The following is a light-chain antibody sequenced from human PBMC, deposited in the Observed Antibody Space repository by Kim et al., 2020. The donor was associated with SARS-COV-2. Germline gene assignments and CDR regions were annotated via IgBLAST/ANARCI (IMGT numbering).Light chain of an antibody. CDR2: GAS. J-gene: IGKJ4*01. Sequence: EIVMTQSPATLSVSPGERATLSCRASQSVSGDLAWYQQRPGQAPRLLIYGASTRATGIPARFSGSGSGTEFTLTISRTQSEDFAVYYCQQYNNWPPLTFGGGTKVDIK. CDR3: QQYNNWPPLT. V-gene: IGKV3-15*01. CDR1: QSVSGD.